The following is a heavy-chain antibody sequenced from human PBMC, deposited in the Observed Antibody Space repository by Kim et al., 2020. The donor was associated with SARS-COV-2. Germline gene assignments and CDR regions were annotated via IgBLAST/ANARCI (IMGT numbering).Heavy chain of an antibody. CDR2: IYYSGST. Sequence: SETLSLTCTVSGGSISSGGYYWSWIRQHPGKGLEWIGYIYYSGSTYYNPSLKSRVTISVDTSKNQFSLKLSSVTAADTAVYYCASGSGWYWPAYFDYWVQGTLVTVSS. CDR3: ASGSGWYWPAYFDY. CDR1: GGSISSGGYY. D-gene: IGHD6-19*01. V-gene: IGHV4-31*03. J-gene: IGHJ4*02.